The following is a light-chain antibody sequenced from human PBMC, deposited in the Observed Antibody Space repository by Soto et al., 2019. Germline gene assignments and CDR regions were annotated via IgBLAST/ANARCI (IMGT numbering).Light chain of an antibody. CDR1: SSNIGAGYD. Sequence: QPVLTQPPSVSGAPGQTVTISCTGSSSNIGAGYDVHWYQQLPGTAPKLLIYANRIRPAGVPDRFSASKSGTSASLAITGLQADDEADYYCQSYDSGPSGYVFGTGTKLTVL. J-gene: IGLJ1*01. CDR3: QSYDSGPSGYV. V-gene: IGLV1-40*01. CDR2: ANR.